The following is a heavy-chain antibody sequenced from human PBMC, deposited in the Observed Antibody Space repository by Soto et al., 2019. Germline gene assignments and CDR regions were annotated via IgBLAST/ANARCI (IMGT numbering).Heavy chain of an antibody. D-gene: IGHD3-10*01. CDR1: VSGVSSISFY. Sequence: SLTCTVSVSGVSSISFYWSLIRQSPGTGLEWIGYIYYSGSTKYNPSLKSRVTISLDTSKNQFSLKLSSVTAADTAVYYCARDLYYGSGPLRTDPYYYYGMEVWRQGTTVTVSS. V-gene: IGHV4-61*01. CDR3: ARDLYYGSGPLRTDPYYYYGMEV. J-gene: IGHJ6*02. CDR2: IYYSGST.